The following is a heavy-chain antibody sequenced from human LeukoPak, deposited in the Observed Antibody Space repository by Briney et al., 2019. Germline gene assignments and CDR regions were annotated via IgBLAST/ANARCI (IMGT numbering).Heavy chain of an antibody. Sequence: SETLSLTCTVSGGSISSYYWSWIRQPAGKGLEWIGRIYTSGSTNYNPSLKSRVTMSVDTSKNQFSLKLSSVTAADTAVYYCVRGGGLPNCGGYCPPDTWGQGKMVTVSS. CDR1: GGSISSYY. CDR3: VRGGGLPNCGGYCPPDT. J-gene: IGHJ3*02. V-gene: IGHV4-4*07. D-gene: IGHD2-21*01. CDR2: IYTSGST.